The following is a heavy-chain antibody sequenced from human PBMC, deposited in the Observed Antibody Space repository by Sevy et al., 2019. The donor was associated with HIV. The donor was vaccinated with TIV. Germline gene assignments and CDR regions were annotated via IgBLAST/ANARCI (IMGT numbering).Heavy chain of an antibody. CDR1: GYTFTGQY. CDR2: INPNSGDT. J-gene: IGHJ4*02. CDR3: SRDLRLRGYSYGCFDY. Sequence: ASVKVSCKASGYTFTGQYIHWVRQAPGQGLGWMGWINPNSGDTNYAQAFQGRVTMTRDTSISTAYMELSGLKSDDTAVYYCSRDLRLRGYSYGCFDYWGQGTLVTVSS. D-gene: IGHD5-18*01. V-gene: IGHV1-2*02.